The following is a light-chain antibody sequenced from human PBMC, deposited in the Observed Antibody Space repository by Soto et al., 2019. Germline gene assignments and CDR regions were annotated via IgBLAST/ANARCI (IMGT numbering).Light chain of an antibody. J-gene: IGLJ1*01. CDR3: SSYAGINNLGV. V-gene: IGLV2-8*01. CDR1: SSDVGGYKY. CDR2: EVN. Sequence: QLVLTQPPSASGSPGQSVTISCTGTSSDVGGYKYVSWYQQHPDKAPKLMIFEVNKRPSGVPDRFSGSKSGNTASLTVSGLQAEDEADYYCSSYAGINNLGVFGTGTKVTVL.